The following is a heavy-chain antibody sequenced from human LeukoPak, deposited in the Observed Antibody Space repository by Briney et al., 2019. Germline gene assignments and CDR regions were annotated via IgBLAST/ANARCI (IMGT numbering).Heavy chain of an antibody. CDR3: AKVRLRGYSYDPFDY. D-gene: IGHD5-18*01. V-gene: IGHV3-48*01. CDR1: GFTFSSYS. Sequence: GGSLRLPCAASGFTFSSYSMNWVRQAPGKGLEWVSYISSSSSTIYYADSVKGRFTISRDNSKNTLYLQMNSLRAEDTAVYYCAKVRLRGYSYDPFDYWGQGTLVTVSS. J-gene: IGHJ4*02. CDR2: ISSSSSTI.